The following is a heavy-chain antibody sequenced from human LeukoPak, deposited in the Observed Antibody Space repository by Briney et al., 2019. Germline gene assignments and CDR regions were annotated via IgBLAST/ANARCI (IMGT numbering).Heavy chain of an antibody. D-gene: IGHD3-16*01. Sequence: PRRSLCPSCAASGFTLTSYGMDWVRQAPDEGLGWVAVISYVGSKKNYAGSLKGRFNISRDNSNNTMYLQMNSLRAEDTAVYYCAKDSRTYDYVWGTTDYWGQGTLVTVSS. J-gene: IGHJ4*02. CDR1: GFTLTSYG. V-gene: IGHV3-30*18. CDR3: AKDSRTYDYVWGTTDY. CDR2: ISYVGSKK.